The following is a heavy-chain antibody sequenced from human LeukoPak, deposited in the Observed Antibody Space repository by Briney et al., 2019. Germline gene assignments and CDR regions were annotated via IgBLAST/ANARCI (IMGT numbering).Heavy chain of an antibody. J-gene: IGHJ4*02. V-gene: IGHV4-59*01. D-gene: IGHD1-7*01. CDR2: IYYSGST. CDR1: GGSISSYY. Sequence: SETLSLTCTVSGGSISSYYWSWIRQPPGKGLEWIGYIYYSGSTNYNPSLKSRVTISVDTSKNQFSLKLTSVTAADTAVYYCARDHSNWNYAPDFWGQGTLVIVSS. CDR3: ARDHSNWNYAPDF.